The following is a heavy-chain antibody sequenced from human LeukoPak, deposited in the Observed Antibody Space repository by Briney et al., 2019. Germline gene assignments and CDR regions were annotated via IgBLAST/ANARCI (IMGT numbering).Heavy chain of an antibody. V-gene: IGHV1-2*02. CDR3: ARVTDYYGLGSFQNWFDP. J-gene: IGHJ5*02. D-gene: IGHD3-10*01. CDR1: GYTFTGYY. Sequence: AAVKVSCKASGYTFTGYYMHWVRQAPGQRLEWMGCINPNNGGTKYAQKFQGRVTMTRDTSISTAYMELSRLRSDDTAVYYCARVTDYYGLGSFQNWFDPWGQGTLVTVSS. CDR2: INPNNGGT.